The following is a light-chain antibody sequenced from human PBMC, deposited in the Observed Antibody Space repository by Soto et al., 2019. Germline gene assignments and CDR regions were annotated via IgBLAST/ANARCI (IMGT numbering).Light chain of an antibody. J-gene: IGKJ1*01. CDR2: ASS. V-gene: IGKV1-9*01. CDR1: HDIDIS. CDR3: QHKHTFSWT. Sequence: IQLTQSPASLSSSLGDRVTITCRASHDIDISLDWFQHRPGKAPKVLIYASSGLVTGVPPTFSVIGSRTEFTLTISSVQPAASATYSCQHKHTFSWTFGQGTKVDIK.